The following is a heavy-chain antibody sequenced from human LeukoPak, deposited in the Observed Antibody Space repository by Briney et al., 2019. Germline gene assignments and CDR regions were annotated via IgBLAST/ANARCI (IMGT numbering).Heavy chain of an antibody. CDR3: ASAGRLHNRFDP. D-gene: IGHD4-17*01. J-gene: IGHJ5*02. Sequence: ASVTLSLKCTVYTFTSYYRHWVRQPPGQGLEWMGWINPNSGGTNYAQKFQGRVTMTRDTSISTAYMELSRLRSDDTAVYYCASAGRLHNRFDPWGQGTLVTVSS. CDR1: VYTFTSYY. CDR2: INPNSGGT. V-gene: IGHV1-2*02.